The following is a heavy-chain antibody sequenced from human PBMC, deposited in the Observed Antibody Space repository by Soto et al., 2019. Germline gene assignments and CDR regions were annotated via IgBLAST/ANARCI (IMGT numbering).Heavy chain of an antibody. Sequence: SETLSLTCTVPGGSISSYYWSWIRQPAGKGLEWIGRIYTSGSTNYNPSLKSRVTMSVDTSKNQFSLKLSSVTAADTAVYYCARGRSSGWYTSYYGMDVWGQGTTVTVSS. CDR2: IYTSGST. V-gene: IGHV4-4*07. CDR1: GGSISSYY. J-gene: IGHJ6*02. CDR3: ARGRSSGWYTSYYGMDV. D-gene: IGHD6-19*01.